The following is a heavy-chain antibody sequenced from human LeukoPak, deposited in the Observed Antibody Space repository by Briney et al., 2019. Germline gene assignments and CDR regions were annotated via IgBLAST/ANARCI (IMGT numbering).Heavy chain of an antibody. V-gene: IGHV1-18*01. D-gene: IGHD6-19*01. J-gene: IGHJ4*02. Sequence: ASVTVSCKASGYTFTRYGISWVREAPVQGLEWMGWISAYNGNTNYAQKLQGRVTMTTDTSTSTAYMELRSLRSDDTAVYYCARDSGYSSGWCFDYWGQGTLVTVSS. CDR3: ARDSGYSSGWCFDY. CDR1: GYTFTRYG. CDR2: ISAYNGNT.